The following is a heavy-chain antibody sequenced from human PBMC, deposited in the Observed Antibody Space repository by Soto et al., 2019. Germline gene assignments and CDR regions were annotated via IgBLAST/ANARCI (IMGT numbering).Heavy chain of an antibody. CDR3: ARNSRYLDGMDV. CDR1: GFSLTTRGVA. J-gene: IGHJ6*02. D-gene: IGHD3-9*01. V-gene: IGHV2-5*01. Sequence: SGPTLVNPTQTLTLTCSFSGFSLTTRGVAVGWIRQPPGKALEWLALIYWNDDKRYSPSLKNRLTVTKDTSKNQVVLTLTNMDPVDTATYYCARNSRYLDGMDVWGQGTTVTVSS. CDR2: IYWNDDK.